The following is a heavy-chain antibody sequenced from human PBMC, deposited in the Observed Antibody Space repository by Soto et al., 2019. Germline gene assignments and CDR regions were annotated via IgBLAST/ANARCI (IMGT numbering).Heavy chain of an antibody. J-gene: IGHJ4*02. Sequence: ASVKVSCKASGYTFTSYAMHWVRQAPGQRLEWMGWINAGNGNTKYSQKFQGRVTITRDTSASTAYMELSSLRSEDTAVYYCARETTVLRFLEWLGQNPGHDYWGQGTLVTVSS. V-gene: IGHV1-3*01. CDR1: GYTFTSYA. D-gene: IGHD3-3*01. CDR2: INAGNGNT. CDR3: ARETTVLRFLEWLGQNPGHDY.